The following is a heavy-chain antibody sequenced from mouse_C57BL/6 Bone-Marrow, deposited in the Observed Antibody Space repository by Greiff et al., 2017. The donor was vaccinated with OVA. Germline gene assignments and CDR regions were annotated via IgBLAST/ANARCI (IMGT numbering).Heavy chain of an antibody. CDR1: GYAFSSSW. CDR3: ARKRDSSDYLYAMDY. V-gene: IGHV1-82*01. CDR2: IYPGDGDT. J-gene: IGHJ4*01. Sequence: VQLQQSGPELVKPGASVKISCKASGYAFSSSWMNWVKQRPGKGLEWIGRIYPGDGDTNYNGKFKGKATLTADKSSSTAYMQLSSLTSEDSAVYFLARKRDSSDYLYAMDYWGQGTSVTVSS. D-gene: IGHD3-2*02.